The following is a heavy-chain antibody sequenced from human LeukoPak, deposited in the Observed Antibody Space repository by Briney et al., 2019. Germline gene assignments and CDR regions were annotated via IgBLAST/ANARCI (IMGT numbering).Heavy chain of an antibody. D-gene: IGHD6-6*01. CDR1: GGSISSHY. J-gene: IGHJ4*02. CDR3: ATRRTDSSSYFDY. CDR2: IYYSGST. V-gene: IGHV4-59*11. Sequence: SETLSLTCTVSGGSISSHYWSWIRQPPGKGLEWIGYIYYSGSTNYNPSLKSRVTISVDTSKNQFSLKLSSVTAADTAVYYCATRRTDSSSYFDYWGQGTLVTVSS.